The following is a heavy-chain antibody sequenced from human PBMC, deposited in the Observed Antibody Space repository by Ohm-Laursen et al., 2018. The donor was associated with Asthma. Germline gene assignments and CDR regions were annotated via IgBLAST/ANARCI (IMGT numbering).Heavy chain of an antibody. J-gene: IGHJ3*02. CDR2: ISWNSGSI. CDR3: ARRDFSGGDPSAAFDI. CDR1: GFSFHEYA. V-gene: IGHV3-9*01. D-gene: IGHD2-21*02. Sequence: SLRLSCAASGFSFHEYAMHWVRQSPGKGLEWVSGISWNSGSIGYADSVKGRFTISRDNAKNSLYLQMNSLRPEDTAFYYCARRDFSGGDPSAAFDIWGQGTMVTVSS.